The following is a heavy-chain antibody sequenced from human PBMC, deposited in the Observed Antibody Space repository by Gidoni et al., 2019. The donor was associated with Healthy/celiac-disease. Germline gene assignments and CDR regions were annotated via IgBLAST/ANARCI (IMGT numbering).Heavy chain of an antibody. CDR2: IYTSGST. J-gene: IGHJ2*01. CDR3: ARDLPVTTYLNGEEWYFDL. V-gene: IGHV4-61*02. D-gene: IGHD4-17*01. Sequence: QVQLQESGPVLVKPPQTLSPTCTVSGGSISSGSYYWSWIRQPAGKGLEWIGRIYTSGSTNYNPSLKSRVTISVDTSKNQFSLKLSSVTAADTAVYYCARDLPVTTYLNGEEWYFDLWGRGTLVTVSS. CDR1: GGSISSGSYY.